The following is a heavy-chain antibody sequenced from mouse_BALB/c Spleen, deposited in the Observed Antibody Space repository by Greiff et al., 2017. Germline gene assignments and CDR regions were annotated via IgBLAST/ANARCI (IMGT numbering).Heavy chain of an antibody. CDR3: ARFYYGYDERDWFAY. D-gene: IGHD2-2*01. J-gene: IGHJ3*01. CDR2: INPYNGDT. CDR1: GYSFTGYF. Sequence: GQLQQSGPELVKPGASVKISCKASGYSFTGYFMNWVMQSHGKSLEWIGRINPYNGDTFYNQKFKGKATLTVDKSSSTAHMELRSLASEDSAVYYCARFYYGYDERDWFAYWGQGTLVTVSA. V-gene: IGHV1-20*02.